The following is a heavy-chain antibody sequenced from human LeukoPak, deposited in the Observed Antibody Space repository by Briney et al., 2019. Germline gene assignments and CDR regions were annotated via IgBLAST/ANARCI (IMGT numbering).Heavy chain of an antibody. CDR3: ARQSSWLDYYMDV. CDR2: IYHSGTT. Sequence: PSETLSLTCAVSGGSISSSNWWIWVRQPPGKGLEWIGEIYHSGTTNYNPSLKSRVTISVDKSKNQFSLKLSSVTAADTAVYYCARQSSWLDYYMDVWGKGTTVTVSS. V-gene: IGHV4-4*02. CDR1: GGSISSSNW. D-gene: IGHD6-13*01. J-gene: IGHJ6*03.